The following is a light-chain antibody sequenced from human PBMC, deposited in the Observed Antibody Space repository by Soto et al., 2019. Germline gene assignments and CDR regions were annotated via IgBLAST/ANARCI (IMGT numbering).Light chain of an antibody. CDR3: AAWDASRWEV. CDR2: SNN. V-gene: IGLV1-44*01. Sequence: QSVLTQPPSASGTPGQRVTISCSGSSSNIGSNTVNWYQQLPGTAPKLLIYSNNQRPSGVPDRFSGSKSGTSASLAISGLQSEDEADYYCAAWDASRWEVFGGGTKVTVL. J-gene: IGLJ2*01. CDR1: SSNIGSNT.